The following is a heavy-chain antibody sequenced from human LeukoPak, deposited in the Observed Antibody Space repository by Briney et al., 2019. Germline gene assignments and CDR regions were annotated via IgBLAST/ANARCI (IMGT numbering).Heavy chain of an antibody. V-gene: IGHV1-2*04. J-gene: IGHJ4*02. Sequence: ASVKVSCKASGYTFTGYYMHWVRQAPGQGLEWMGWINPNSGGTNYAQKFRGWVTMTRDTSISTAYMELSRLRSDDTAVYYCARVSLAATYFDYWGQGTLVTVSS. CDR3: ARVSLAATYFDY. CDR1: GYTFTGYY. CDR2: INPNSGGT. D-gene: IGHD2-15*01.